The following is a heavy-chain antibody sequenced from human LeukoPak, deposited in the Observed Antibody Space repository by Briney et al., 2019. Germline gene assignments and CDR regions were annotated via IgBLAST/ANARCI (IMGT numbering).Heavy chain of an antibody. Sequence: GGSLRLSCAASGFTFSVYAMHWVRQAPGKGLEGVAVISYDDRNKFYADPVKGRFTISRDISRKTLYLQMNSLRPEDTAVYYCTRDTVTTSYYFDYWGQGTLVTVSS. D-gene: IGHD4-17*01. CDR2: ISYDDRNK. J-gene: IGHJ4*02. CDR1: GFTFSVYA. V-gene: IGHV3-30*04. CDR3: TRDTVTTSYYFDY.